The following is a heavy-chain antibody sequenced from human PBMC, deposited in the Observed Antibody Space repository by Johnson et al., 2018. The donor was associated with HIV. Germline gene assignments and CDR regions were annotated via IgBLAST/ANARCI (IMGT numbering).Heavy chain of an antibody. D-gene: IGHD2-15*01. J-gene: IGHJ3*02. V-gene: IGHV3-64*01. Sequence: VQLVESGGGVVQPGRSLRLSCAASGFTFSSYAMHWVRQAPGKGLEYVSGISSNGGNTYYANSVKGRFTISRDNSKNTLYLQMNSLRAEDTAVYYCARGYCSGGSCYSEYAFDIWGQGTMVTVSS. CDR1: GFTFSSYA. CDR3: ARGYCSGGSCYSEYAFDI. CDR2: ISSNGGNT.